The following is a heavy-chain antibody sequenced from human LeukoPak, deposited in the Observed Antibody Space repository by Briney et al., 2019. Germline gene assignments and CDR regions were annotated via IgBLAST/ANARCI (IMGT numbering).Heavy chain of an antibody. V-gene: IGHV3-33*01. D-gene: IGHD2/OR15-2a*01. CDR1: GFTFSSYG. J-gene: IGHJ3*02. CDR2: IWYDGSGK. Sequence: PGGSLRLSCAASGFTFSSYGMHWVRQAPGKGLEWVAVIWYDGSGKYYGDSVKGRCTISRDNSKNKLYLQMHSLRVEDTAVYYCAREIYHGFDIWGQGTMVTVSS. CDR3: AREIYHGFDI.